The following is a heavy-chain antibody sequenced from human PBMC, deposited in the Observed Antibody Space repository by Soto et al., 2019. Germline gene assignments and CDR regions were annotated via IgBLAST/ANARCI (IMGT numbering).Heavy chain of an antibody. V-gene: IGHV3-23*01. CDR3: AGHGGYSY. CDR1: GFTLRTNG. J-gene: IGHJ4*02. CDR2: ILGSGGDT. Sequence: VSLLLWCAATGFTLRTNGMSWFRQAPGKGLEWVSSILGSGGDTYYADSLKGRFTISRDNSKNTLYLQLNSLGAEDTALYYCAGHGGYSYLGQGTLVTVSS. D-gene: IGHD2-15*01.